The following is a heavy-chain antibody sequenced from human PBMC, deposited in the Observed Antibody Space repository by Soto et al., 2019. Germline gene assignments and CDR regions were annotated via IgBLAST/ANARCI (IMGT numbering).Heavy chain of an antibody. V-gene: IGHV1-3*01. J-gene: IGHJ4*02. CDR1: GYTFTSYA. D-gene: IGHD5-12*01. Sequence: ASVKVSCKASGYTFTSYALHWVRQAPGQRLEWMGWINAGNGNTKYSQKFQGRVTFTRDTSASTAYMELSSLRSEDTAVYYCARDESGYSGSDFPVYYFDYWGQGTLVTVSS. CDR2: INAGNGNT. CDR3: ARDESGYSGSDFPVYYFDY.